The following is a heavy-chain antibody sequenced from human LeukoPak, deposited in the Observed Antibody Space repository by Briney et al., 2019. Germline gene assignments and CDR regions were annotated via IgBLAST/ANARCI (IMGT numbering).Heavy chain of an antibody. D-gene: IGHD6-6*01. CDR2: IYYSGST. CDR3: AREKYSSSSQGYYYYYYMDV. V-gene: IGHV4-39*02. CDR1: GGSISSSSYY. Sequence: PSETLSLTCTVSGGSISSSSYYWGWIRQPPGKGLEWIGSIYYSGSTYYNPSLKSRVTISVDTSKNQFSLKLSSVTAADTAVYYCAREKYSSSSQGYYYYYYMDVWGKGTTVTVSS. J-gene: IGHJ6*03.